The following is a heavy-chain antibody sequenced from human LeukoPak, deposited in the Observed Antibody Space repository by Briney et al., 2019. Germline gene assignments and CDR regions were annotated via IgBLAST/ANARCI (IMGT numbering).Heavy chain of an antibody. CDR3: ARDSSGAGYYFDY. J-gene: IGHJ4*02. CDR2: IYSGGST. Sequence: PWGSLRLPCAASGFTVSSNYMSWVRQAPGKGLEWVSVIYSGGSTYYADSVKGRFTISRDNSKNMLYLQMNSLRAEDTAVYYCARDSSGAGYYFDYWGQGTLVTVSS. D-gene: IGHD3-22*01. V-gene: IGHV3-66*02. CDR1: GFTVSSNY.